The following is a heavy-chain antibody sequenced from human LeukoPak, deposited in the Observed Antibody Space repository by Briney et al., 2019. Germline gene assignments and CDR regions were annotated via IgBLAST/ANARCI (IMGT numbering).Heavy chain of an antibody. CDR3: VNRGGLLLYFIY. J-gene: IGHJ4*02. V-gene: IGHV3-64D*06. D-gene: IGHD3-22*01. CDR1: GFTFSSYA. Sequence: GGSLRLSCSASGFTFSSYAMYWVRQAPGKGLEYVSGISSNVGSTYYADSVKGRFTISRDNSKNTLYLQMSSLRAEDTAVYYCVNRGGLLLYFIYWGQGTLVTVSS. CDR2: ISSNVGST.